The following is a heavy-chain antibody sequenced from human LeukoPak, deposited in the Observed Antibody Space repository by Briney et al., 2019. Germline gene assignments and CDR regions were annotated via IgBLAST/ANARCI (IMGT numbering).Heavy chain of an antibody. Sequence: GGSLRLSCAASGFTFSSYAMHWVRQAPGKGLEWVSVISSNGNNKYYPDSVKGRFTVSRDNSKNTLYVQMDSLRPEDTAVYYCARRGVVGSTTEFAFDYWGQGTLVTVSS. V-gene: IGHV3-30-3*01. D-gene: IGHD1-26*01. CDR2: ISSNGNNK. J-gene: IGHJ4*02. CDR1: GFTFSSYA. CDR3: ARRGVVGSTTEFAFDY.